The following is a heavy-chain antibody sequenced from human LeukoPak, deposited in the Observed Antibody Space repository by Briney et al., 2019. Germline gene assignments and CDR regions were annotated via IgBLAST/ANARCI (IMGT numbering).Heavy chain of an antibody. CDR1: GGSISGYY. V-gene: IGHV4-59*12. Sequence: PSETLSLTCTVSGGSISGYYWTWIRQPPGKGLEWIGYIHYSGSTKYNPSLKSRVTISVDTSKNQFSLKLSSVTAADTAVYYCARGGATVTTDWGQGTLVTVSS. D-gene: IGHD4-17*01. CDR3: ARGGATVTTD. J-gene: IGHJ4*02. CDR2: IHYSGST.